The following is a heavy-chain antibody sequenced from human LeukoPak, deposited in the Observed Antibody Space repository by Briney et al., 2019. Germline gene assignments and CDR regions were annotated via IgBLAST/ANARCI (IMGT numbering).Heavy chain of an antibody. D-gene: IGHD5-18*01. Sequence: PSETLSLTCAVYGGSFSGYYWSWIRQPPGKGLEWIGEINHSGSTNYNPSLKSRVTISVDTSKNQFSLKLSSVTAADTAVYYCARGFVSRYSYGPRVLWYWGQGTLVTVSS. CDR2: INHSGST. J-gene: IGHJ4*02. CDR3: ARGFVSRYSYGPRVLWY. CDR1: GGSFSGYY. V-gene: IGHV4-34*01.